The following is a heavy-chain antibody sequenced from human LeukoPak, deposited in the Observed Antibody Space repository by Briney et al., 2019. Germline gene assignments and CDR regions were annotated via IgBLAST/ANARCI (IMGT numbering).Heavy chain of an antibody. D-gene: IGHD6-6*01. V-gene: IGHV1-18*01. CDR3: ARDLIAVRPGWFDP. CDR2: ISAYNGNT. Sequence: ASVKVSCKAFGYTFTTYGISWVRQAPGQGLEWMGWISAYNGNTNYAQKLQGRVTMTTDASTSTAYMQLRSLRSDDTAVYYCARDLIAVRPGWFDPWGQGTLVTVSS. J-gene: IGHJ5*02. CDR1: GYTFTTYG.